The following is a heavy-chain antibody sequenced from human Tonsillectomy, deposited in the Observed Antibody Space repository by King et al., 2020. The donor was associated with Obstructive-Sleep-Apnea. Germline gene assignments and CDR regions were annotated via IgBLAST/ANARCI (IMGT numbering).Heavy chain of an antibody. J-gene: IGHJ4*02. Sequence: QLQESGPGLVKPSETLSLTCTVSGGSTSSYYWSWIRQPPGKGLEWIGYIYYSGYTKYNPSLKSRITISLDTSKNQFSLKLNSMTAADTAVYVCARGAVTTFLRLQNYFDYWGQGTLVTVSS. CDR2: IYYSGYT. CDR3: ARGAVTTFLRLQNYFDY. D-gene: IGHD4-17*01. V-gene: IGHV4-59*08. CDR1: GGSTSSYY.